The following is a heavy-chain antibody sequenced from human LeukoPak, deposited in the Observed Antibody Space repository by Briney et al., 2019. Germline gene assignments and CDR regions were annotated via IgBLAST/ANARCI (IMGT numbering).Heavy chain of an antibody. CDR3: ARSAVAGNYYFDY. CDR1: GYTFTGYY. CDR2: INPNSGGT. D-gene: IGHD6-19*01. V-gene: IGHV1-2*02. J-gene: IGHJ4*02. Sequence: ASVKVSCKASGYTFTGYYLHWVRQAPGQGLEWMGWINPNSGGTNHTQKFLGRVTMTRDTSISTAYMELSRLRSDDAAVYYCARSAVAGNYYFDYWGQGTLVTVSS.